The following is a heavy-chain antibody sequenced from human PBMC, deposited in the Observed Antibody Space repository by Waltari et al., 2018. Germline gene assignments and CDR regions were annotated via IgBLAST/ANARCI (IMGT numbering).Heavy chain of an antibody. CDR1: GYTLTGNY. Sequence: QEHLVQSGAEVKKPGASVKVSCKASGYTLTGNYIHWVRQAPGQGLEWMGWSNPNRGGTNYAQKFQGRVTVTRDTSISTAYMEVSSLRSDDTAVYYCAKSPWNGPLDYWGQGTLVTVSS. CDR2: SNPNRGGT. J-gene: IGHJ4*02. D-gene: IGHD2-8*01. CDR3: AKSPWNGPLDY. V-gene: IGHV1-2*02.